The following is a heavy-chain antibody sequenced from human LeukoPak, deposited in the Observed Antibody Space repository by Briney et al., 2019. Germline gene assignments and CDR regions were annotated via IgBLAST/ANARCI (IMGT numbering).Heavy chain of an antibody. CDR3: AKGVNYYGSGSYYKPNPYFDY. J-gene: IGHJ4*02. V-gene: IGHV3-74*01. D-gene: IGHD3-10*01. CDR2: INIDGSST. Sequence: GGSLRLSCAASGFTFSNYWMHWVRQAPGKGLVWVSRINIDGSSTSYVDSVKGRFTISRDNTKNTLYLQMNSLRAEDTAVYYCAKGVNYYGSGSYYKPNPYFDYWGQGTLVTVSS. CDR1: GFTFSNYW.